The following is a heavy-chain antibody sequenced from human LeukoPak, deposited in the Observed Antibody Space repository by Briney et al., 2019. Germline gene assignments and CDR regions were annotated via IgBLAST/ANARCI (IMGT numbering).Heavy chain of an antibody. D-gene: IGHD3-16*01. J-gene: IGHJ5*02. CDR3: ARDFGETSLPNWFDP. Sequence: SETLSLTCSVSGLSITRPYYWGWIRQSPGKGLEWIGSTSHRDSPYYNPSLESRVTISLDTSKNQFSLKLTSATAADTAVYYCARDFGETSLPNWFDPWGQGTLVIVTS. CDR1: GLSITRPYY. CDR2: TSHRDSP. V-gene: IGHV4-38-2*02.